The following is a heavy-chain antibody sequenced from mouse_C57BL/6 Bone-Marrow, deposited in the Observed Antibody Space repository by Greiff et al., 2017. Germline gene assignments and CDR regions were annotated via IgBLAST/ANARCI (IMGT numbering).Heavy chain of an antibody. Sequence: VQLQQPGAELVKPGASVKLSCKASGYTFTSYWMHWVKQRPGQGLEWIGMIHPNSGSTNYNEKFKSKATLTVDKSSSTAYMQLISLTSEDSAVYYCARDRYYYGSSYVNFDYWGQGTTLTVSS. CDR3: ARDRYYYGSSYVNFDY. D-gene: IGHD1-1*01. V-gene: IGHV1-64*01. J-gene: IGHJ2*01. CDR1: GYTFTSYW. CDR2: IHPNSGST.